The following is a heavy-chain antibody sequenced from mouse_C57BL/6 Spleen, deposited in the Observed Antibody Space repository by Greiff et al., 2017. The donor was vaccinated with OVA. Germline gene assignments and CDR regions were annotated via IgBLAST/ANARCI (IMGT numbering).Heavy chain of an antibody. CDR3: ARRGYGSSYWYFDV. CDR1: GYTFTSYW. J-gene: IGHJ1*03. V-gene: IGHV1-50*01. D-gene: IGHD1-1*01. Sequence: QVQLQQPGAELVKPGASVKLSCKASGYTFTSYWMQWVKQRPGQGLEWIGEIDPSDSYTNYNQKFKGKATLTVDTSYSTAYMQLSSLTSEDAAVYYCARRGYGSSYWYFDVWGTGTTVTVSS. CDR2: IDPSDSYT.